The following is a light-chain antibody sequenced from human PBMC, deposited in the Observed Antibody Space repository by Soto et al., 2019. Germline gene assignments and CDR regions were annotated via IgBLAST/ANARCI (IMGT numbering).Light chain of an antibody. J-gene: IGLJ1*01. CDR1: NSDVGSYNL. CDR2: EVT. V-gene: IGLV2-23*02. Sequence: QSALTQPASVSGSPGQSITISCTGTNSDVGSYNLVSWYQQHPGKAPKLMIYEVTKRPSGVSNRFSGSKSGNTASLTISGLQAEGGGYYYCCFFAGSCSFYVFGTGTKLPVL. CDR3: CFFAGSCSFYV.